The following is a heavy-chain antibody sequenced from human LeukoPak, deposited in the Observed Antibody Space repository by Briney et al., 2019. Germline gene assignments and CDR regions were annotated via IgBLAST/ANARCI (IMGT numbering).Heavy chain of an antibody. D-gene: IGHD3-10*01. CDR2: ISISRSII. J-gene: IGHJ4*02. CDR1: GFTFKSYT. Sequence: GGSLRLSCAASGFTFKSYTMNWVRQAPGKGPEWIAYISISRSIIYYADSVRGRFIISRDNAKNSLYLQMNSLRAEDTAVYYCARDPLWFGELEPLFWDYWGQGTLVTVSS. CDR3: ARDPLWFGELEPLFWDY. V-gene: IGHV3-48*04.